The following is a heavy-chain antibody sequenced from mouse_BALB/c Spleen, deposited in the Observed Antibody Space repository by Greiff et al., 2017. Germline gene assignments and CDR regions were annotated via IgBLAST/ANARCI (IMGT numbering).Heavy chain of an antibody. CDR1: GYTFTSYW. Sequence: QVQLKESGAELARPGASVKLSCKASGYTFTSYWMQWVQQRPGQGLEWIVAIYPGDGDTRYTQKFKGKATLTADKSSSTAYMLLSSLASEDSAVYYCARSEAGSTNWGEEATLTDSS. CDR3: ARSEAGSTN. CDR2: IYPGDGDT. V-gene: IGHV1-87*01. J-gene: IGHJ2*01. D-gene: IGHD2-13*01.